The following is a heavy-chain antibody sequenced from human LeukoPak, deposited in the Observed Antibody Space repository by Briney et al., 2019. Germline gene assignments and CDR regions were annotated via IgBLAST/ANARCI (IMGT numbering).Heavy chain of an antibody. D-gene: IGHD4-23*01. CDR1: KFTFCSYA. J-gene: IGHJ6*02. Sequence: GGALRDSCAASKFTFCSYAMSWGRQAPGKRLEWVSAISVGGNRYYADPVHGRFTISIDKSKNTLYLQMSSLRAEDTAVYFCARDDSGGNSVLWVYYGMDVWGQGTTVTVSS. CDR2: ISVGGNR. V-gene: IGHV3-23*01. CDR3: ARDDSGGNSVLWVYYGMDV.